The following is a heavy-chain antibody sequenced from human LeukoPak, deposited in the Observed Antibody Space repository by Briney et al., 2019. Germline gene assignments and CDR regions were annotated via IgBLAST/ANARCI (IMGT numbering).Heavy chain of an antibody. CDR1: GGSVSSGGYY. Sequence: PSETLSLTCTVSGGSVSSGGYYWSWIRQPPGKGLEWIGYIYDSGSTFYDPSLKSRVTISVDRSKNQSSLKLRSVTAADTAVYYCARDTGTGTGDAFDIWGQGTMVTVSS. J-gene: IGHJ3*02. D-gene: IGHD1-7*01. V-gene: IGHV4-30-2*01. CDR3: ARDTGTGTGDAFDI. CDR2: IYDSGST.